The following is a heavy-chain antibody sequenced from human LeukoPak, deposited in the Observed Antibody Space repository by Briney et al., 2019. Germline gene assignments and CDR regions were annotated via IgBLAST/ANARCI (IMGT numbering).Heavy chain of an antibody. Sequence: SGTLSLTCTVSGGSISGYYWSWIREPPGEGLEWGGEIYYSGSTNYNPSLTSRVTISVDTSKNQFSLKLSSVTAADTAVYYCARRETSSLNYYYYYMDVSGKGTTVTASS. CDR2: IYYSGST. CDR1: GGSISGYY. J-gene: IGHJ6*03. V-gene: IGHV4-59*01. D-gene: IGHD6-6*01. CDR3: ARRETSSLNYYYYYMDV.